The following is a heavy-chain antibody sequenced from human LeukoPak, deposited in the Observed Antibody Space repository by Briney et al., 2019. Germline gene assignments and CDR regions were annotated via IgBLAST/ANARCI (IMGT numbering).Heavy chain of an antibody. CDR3: ARDTNCSSTSCLGSDYYYYYMDV. CDR2: INPNSGGT. D-gene: IGHD2-2*01. CDR1: GYTFTGYY. J-gene: IGHJ6*03. Sequence: ASVKVSCKASGYTFTGYYMHWVRQAPGQGLEWMGWINPNSGGTNYAQKFQGRVTMTRDTSISTVYMELSRLRSDDTAVYYCARDTNCSSTSCLGSDYYYYYMDVWGKGTTVTVSS. V-gene: IGHV1-2*02.